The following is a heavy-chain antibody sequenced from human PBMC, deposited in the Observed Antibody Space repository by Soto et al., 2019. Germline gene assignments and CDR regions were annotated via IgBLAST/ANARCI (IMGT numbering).Heavy chain of an antibody. Sequence: SPPLVHPTQTLTRTSPCTRFPLNTNGISLLWLRQPPGKALEWLARIDWDDDKYYSTSLKTRLTISKDTSKNQVVLTMTNMDPVDTATYYCARLNYGSGSYYNHCFDYWGQ. CDR3: ARLNYGSGSYYNHCFDY. CDR2: IDWDDDK. J-gene: IGHJ4*02. V-gene: IGHV2-70*11. CDR1: RFPLNTNGIS. D-gene: IGHD3-10*01.